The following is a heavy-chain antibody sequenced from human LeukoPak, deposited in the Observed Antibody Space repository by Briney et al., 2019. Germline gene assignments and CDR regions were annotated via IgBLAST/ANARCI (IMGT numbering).Heavy chain of an antibody. J-gene: IGHJ4*02. CDR2: IYYSGST. D-gene: IGHD3/OR15-3a*01. CDR3: ARHRPTDYGFWFDY. Sequence: SATLSLTCSVSGGSISSSSYYWGWIRQPPGKGLEWIGTIYYSGSTYYNPSLKSRVSIAVDTSKNQFSLKLSSVTAADTTVYYCARHRPTDYGFWFDYWGQGALVTVSS. V-gene: IGHV4-39*01. CDR1: GGSISSSSYY.